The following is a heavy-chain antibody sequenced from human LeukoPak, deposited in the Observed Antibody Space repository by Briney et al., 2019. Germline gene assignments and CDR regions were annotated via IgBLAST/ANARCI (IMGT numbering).Heavy chain of an antibody. V-gene: IGHV3-23*01. CDR3: ATVKYDYGDPVDWFDP. J-gene: IGHJ5*02. Sequence: GGSLRLSCAASGFPFSASAMTWARQAPGKGLEWVSHILSTGTTYYADSVRGRFTISRDNSKNTLYLLMTSLRADDTAVYYCATVKYDYGDPVDWFDPWGQGTLVTVSS. CDR1: GFPFSASA. D-gene: IGHD4-17*01. CDR2: ILSTGTT.